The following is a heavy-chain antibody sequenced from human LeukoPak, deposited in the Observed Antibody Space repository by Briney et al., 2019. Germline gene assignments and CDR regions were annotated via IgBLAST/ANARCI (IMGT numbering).Heavy chain of an antibody. Sequence: GASVKVSCKASGGTFSSYAISWVRQAPGQGLEWMGGIIPIFGTANYAQKFQGRVTITADESTSTAYMELSSLRSEDTAVYYCARDNIGGTIPLGYWGQGTLVTVSS. CDR3: ARDNIGGTIPLGY. V-gene: IGHV1-69*13. D-gene: IGHD1-7*01. CDR2: IIPIFGTA. J-gene: IGHJ4*02. CDR1: GGTFSSYA.